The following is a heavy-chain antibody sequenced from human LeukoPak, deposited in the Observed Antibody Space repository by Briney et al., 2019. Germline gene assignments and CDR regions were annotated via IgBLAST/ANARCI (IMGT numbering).Heavy chain of an antibody. J-gene: IGHJ3*02. Sequence: ASVKVSCKASGYTFTSYDINWVRQATGQGLEWMGWMNPNSGNTGYAQKFQGRVTMTRNTSKSTAYMELSSLRSEDTAVYYCARREGPISSWYLFSDVAFDIWGQGTMVTVSS. D-gene: IGHD6-13*01. CDR1: GYTFTSYD. V-gene: IGHV1-8*01. CDR2: MNPNSGNT. CDR3: ARREGPISSWYLFSDVAFDI.